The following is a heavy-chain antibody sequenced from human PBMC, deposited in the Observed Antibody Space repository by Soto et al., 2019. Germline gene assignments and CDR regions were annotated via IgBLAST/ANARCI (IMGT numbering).Heavy chain of an antibody. CDR2: IKQDGSEK. D-gene: IGHD6-13*01. CDR1: GFTFSSYW. Sequence: GGSLRLSCAASGFTFSSYWMSWVRQAPGKGLEWVANIKQDGSEKYYVDSVKGRFTISRDNAKNSLYLQMNSLRAEDTAVYYCARXLTDSSSWYFWYNWFDPWGQGTLVTVSS. V-gene: IGHV3-7*01. CDR3: ARXLTDSSSWYFWYNWFDP. J-gene: IGHJ5*02.